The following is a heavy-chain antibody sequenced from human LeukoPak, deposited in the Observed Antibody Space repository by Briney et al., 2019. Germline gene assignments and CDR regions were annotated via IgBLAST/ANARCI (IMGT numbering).Heavy chain of an antibody. Sequence: GGSLRLSCATSGFTFDSYWMGWVRQAPGKGLEWAANIKEDGSEKYYVDSVKGRFTISRDNAKNSVYLQMESLRAEDTAMYYCAREIGSAARGRWGQGTLVIVS. J-gene: IGHJ4*02. V-gene: IGHV3-7*05. CDR1: GFTFDSYW. CDR2: IKEDGSEK. CDR3: AREIGSAARGR. D-gene: IGHD6-13*01.